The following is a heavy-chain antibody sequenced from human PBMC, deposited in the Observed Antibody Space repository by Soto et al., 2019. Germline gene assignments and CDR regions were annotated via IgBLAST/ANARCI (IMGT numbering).Heavy chain of an antibody. J-gene: IGHJ6*02. V-gene: IGHV3-11*06. D-gene: IGHD3-22*01. CDR1: GFTFSDYY. CDR2: ISSSSSYT. CDR3: ARDIPGITMIVPNYGMDV. Sequence: KPGGSLRLSCAASGFTFSDYYMSWIRQAPGKGLEWVSYISSSSSYTNYADSVKGRFTISRDNAKNSLYLQMNSLRAEDTAVYNCARDIPGITMIVPNYGMDVWGQGTTVTVSS.